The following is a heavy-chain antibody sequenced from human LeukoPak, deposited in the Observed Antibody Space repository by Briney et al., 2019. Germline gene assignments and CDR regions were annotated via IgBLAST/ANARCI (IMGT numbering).Heavy chain of an antibody. CDR2: ISGSGGST. CDR3: ARDQGALDI. CDR1: GFTFSSYA. Sequence: GGSLRLSCAASGFTFSSYAMSWVRRAPGKGLEWVSAISGSGGSTYYADSVKGRFTISRDNSKNTLYLQMNSQRAEDTAIYYCARDQGALDIWGQGTMVTVSS. J-gene: IGHJ3*02. V-gene: IGHV3-23*01.